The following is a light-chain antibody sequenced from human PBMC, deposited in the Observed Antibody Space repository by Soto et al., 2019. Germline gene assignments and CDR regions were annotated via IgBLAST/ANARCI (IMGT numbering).Light chain of an antibody. Sequence: DIQMTQSPSSLSASVGDRVTITCRARQSISRHLHWYQQKPGKAPKLLIYAASSLQSGVPSRFSGSGSGTDFTLTISSLQPEDFATYYCQQSYSTPYTFGQGTKPEIK. J-gene: IGKJ2*01. CDR1: QSISRH. CDR3: QQSYSTPYT. CDR2: AAS. V-gene: IGKV1-39*01.